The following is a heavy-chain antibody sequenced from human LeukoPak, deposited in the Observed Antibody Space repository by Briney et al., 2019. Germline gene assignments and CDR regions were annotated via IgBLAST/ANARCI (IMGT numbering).Heavy chain of an antibody. V-gene: IGHV4-39*07. CDR2: IYYSGST. CDR3: ATDGYYYYYMDV. Sequence: KASETLSLTCTVSGGSISSSSYYWGWIRQPPGKGLEWIGSIYYSGSTNYNPSLKSRVTMSVDTSKNQFSLQLSSVTAADTAVYYCATDGYYYYYMDVWGKGTTVTVSS. CDR1: GGSISSSSYY. J-gene: IGHJ6*03.